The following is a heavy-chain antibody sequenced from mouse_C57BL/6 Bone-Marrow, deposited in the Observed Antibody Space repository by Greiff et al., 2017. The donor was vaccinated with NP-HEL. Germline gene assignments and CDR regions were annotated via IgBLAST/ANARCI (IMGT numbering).Heavy chain of an antibody. J-gene: IGHJ2*01. CDR2: ISDGGSYT. CDR1: GFTFSSYA. CDR3: ARDRGYYCDY. Sequence: EVKLVESGGGLVKPGGSLKLSCAASGFTFSSYAMSWVRQTPEKRLEWVATISDGGSYTYYPDNVKGRFTISRDNAKNNLYLQMSHLKSEDTAMYYCARDRGYYCDYWGQGTTLTVSS. V-gene: IGHV5-4*01. D-gene: IGHD3-3*01.